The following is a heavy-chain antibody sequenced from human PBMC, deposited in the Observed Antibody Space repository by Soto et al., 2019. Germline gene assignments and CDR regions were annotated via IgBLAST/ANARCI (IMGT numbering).Heavy chain of an antibody. CDR3: ARHGPGIAVAGNDAFDI. Sequence: GESLKISCKGSGYSFTSYWISWVRQMPGKGLEWMGRIDPSDSYTNYSPSFQGHVTISADKSISTAYLQWSSLKASDTAMYYCARHGPGIAVAGNDAFDIWGQGTMVTVSS. CDR1: GYSFTSYW. D-gene: IGHD6-19*01. V-gene: IGHV5-10-1*01. CDR2: IDPSDSYT. J-gene: IGHJ3*02.